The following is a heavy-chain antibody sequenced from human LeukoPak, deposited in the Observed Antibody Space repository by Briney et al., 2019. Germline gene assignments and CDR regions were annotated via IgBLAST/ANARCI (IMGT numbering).Heavy chain of an antibody. Sequence: PSETLSLTCTVSGGSISSYYWSWIRQPPGKGLECIGYIYNSGSTNYNPSLKSRVSISVDTSKNQFSLKLSSVTAADTAVYYCGRQAPMVRGVIIDYWGQGTLVTVSS. V-gene: IGHV4-59*08. D-gene: IGHD3-10*01. CDR3: GRQAPMVRGVIIDY. CDR1: GGSISSYY. CDR2: IYNSGST. J-gene: IGHJ4*02.